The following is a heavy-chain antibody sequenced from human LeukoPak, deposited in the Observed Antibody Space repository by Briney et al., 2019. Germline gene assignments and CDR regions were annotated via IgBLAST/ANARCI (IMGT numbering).Heavy chain of an antibody. CDR1: GGSISSSSYY. Sequence: RPSETLSLTCTVSGGSISSSSYYWGWIRQPPGKGLEWIGSIYYSGSTYYNPSLKSRVTISVDTSKNQFSLKLSSVTAADTAVYYCARQRQGIAEYWGQGTLVTVSS. V-gene: IGHV4-39*01. J-gene: IGHJ4*02. CDR3: ARQRQGIAEY. CDR2: IYYSGST. D-gene: IGHD6-13*01.